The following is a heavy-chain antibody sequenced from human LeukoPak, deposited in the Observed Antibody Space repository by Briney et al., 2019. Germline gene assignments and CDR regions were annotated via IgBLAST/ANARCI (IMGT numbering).Heavy chain of an antibody. Sequence: GGSLRLSCAASGFTFSSYGMHWVRQAPGKGLEWVAVISYDGSNKYYADSVKGRFTISRDNSKNTLYLQMNSLRAEDTAVYYCAKSPIWFREPDYGMDVWGKGTTVTVSS. J-gene: IGHJ6*04. V-gene: IGHV3-30*18. D-gene: IGHD3-10*01. CDR3: AKSPIWFREPDYGMDV. CDR1: GFTFSSYG. CDR2: ISYDGSNK.